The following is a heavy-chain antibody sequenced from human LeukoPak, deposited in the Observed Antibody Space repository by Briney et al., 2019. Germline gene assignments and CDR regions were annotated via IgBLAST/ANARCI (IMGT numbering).Heavy chain of an antibody. CDR1: GFSFSDHY. D-gene: IGHD4-11*01. J-gene: IGHJ4*02. CDR3: ARVTVKAGGGYYYDF. CDR2: TRNRARSYTT. Sequence: GGSLRLSCAASGFSFSDHYMDWVRQAPGKGLEWVGRTRNRARSYTTEYAASVKGRFTISRDGSKNSLYLQMNSLDTEDTAVYFCARVTVKAGGGYYYDFWGQGTLVTVSS. V-gene: IGHV3-72*01.